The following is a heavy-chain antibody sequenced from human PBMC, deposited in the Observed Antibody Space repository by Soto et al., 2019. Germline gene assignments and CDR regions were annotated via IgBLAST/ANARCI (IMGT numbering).Heavy chain of an antibody. CDR3: TTYYDILTGYYIFDY. D-gene: IGHD3-9*01. V-gene: IGHV3-15*01. CDR1: GFTFSNAW. J-gene: IGHJ4*02. CDR2: IKSKTDGGTT. Sequence: GGSLRLSCAASGFTFSNAWMSWVRQAPGKGLEWVGRIKSKTDGGTTDYAAPVKGRFTISRDDSKNTLYLQMNSLKTEDTAVYYCTTYYDILTGYYIFDYWGQGTLVTVSS.